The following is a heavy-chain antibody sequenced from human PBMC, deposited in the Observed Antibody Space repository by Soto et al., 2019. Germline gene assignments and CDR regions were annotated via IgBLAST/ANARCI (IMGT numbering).Heavy chain of an antibody. Sequence: QVQLQEWGPGLVKPSETLSLTCLVSGASMNDYYGSWVRQPPGKGLEWIGYMHSTGASNSYPSLKGRVTISVDTSKRQISLKLTSVTAADTAVYYCVRSGHSFGGAMWGQGTLVTVSS. J-gene: IGHJ4*02. CDR3: VRSGHSFGGAM. D-gene: IGHD3-16*01. V-gene: IGHV4-59*01. CDR2: MHSTGAS. CDR1: GASMNDYY.